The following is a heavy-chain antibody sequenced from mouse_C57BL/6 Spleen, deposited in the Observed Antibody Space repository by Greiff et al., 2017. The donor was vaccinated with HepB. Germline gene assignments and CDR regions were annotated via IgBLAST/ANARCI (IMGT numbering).Heavy chain of an antibody. CDR1: GYTFTSYW. D-gene: IGHD2-1*01. J-gene: IGHJ3*01. CDR3: ANPYGNSWFAY. Sequence: VQLQQPGAELVKPGASVKLSCKASGYTFTSYWLHWVKQRPGQGLEWIGMIHPNSGSTNYNEKFKSKATLTVDKSSSTAYMQLSSLTSEDSAVYYCANPYGNSWFAYWGQGTLVTVSA. V-gene: IGHV1-64*01. CDR2: IHPNSGST.